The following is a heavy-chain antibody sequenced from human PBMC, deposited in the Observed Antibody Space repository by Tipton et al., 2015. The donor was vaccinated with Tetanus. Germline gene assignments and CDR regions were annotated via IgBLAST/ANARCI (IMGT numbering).Heavy chain of an antibody. CDR1: GYTFSSFY. J-gene: IGHJ4*02. CDR2: MNPNSGNT. CDR3: ARLYCSGGSCYQDY. Sequence: QLVQSGAEVKMPGASVKLSCKTSGYTFSSFYIDWVRQATGQGLEWMGWMNPNSGNTGYAQKFQGRVTMTRNTSISTAYMELSSLRSEDTAVYYCARLYCSGGSCYQDYWGQGTLVTVSS. D-gene: IGHD2-15*01. V-gene: IGHV1-8*02.